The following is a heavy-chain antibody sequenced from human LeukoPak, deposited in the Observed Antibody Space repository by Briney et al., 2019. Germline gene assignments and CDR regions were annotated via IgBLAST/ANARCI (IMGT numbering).Heavy chain of an antibody. CDR3: ARDQYSYAHAAH. D-gene: IGHD5-18*01. CDR2: IYSGGTT. V-gene: IGHV3-66*01. J-gene: IGHJ4*02. CDR1: GFTVSSNY. Sequence: GGSLRLSCAASGFTVSSNYMSWVRQAPGKGLEWVSVIYSGGTTYYADSVKGRFTISRDNPKNTLQLQMNSLRAEDTAVYYCARDQYSYAHAAHWGQGTLVTVSS.